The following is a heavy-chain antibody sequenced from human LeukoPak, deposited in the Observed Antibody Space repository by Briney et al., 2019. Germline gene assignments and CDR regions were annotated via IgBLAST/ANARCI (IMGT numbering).Heavy chain of an antibody. V-gene: IGHV3-72*01. Sequence: GGSPRLSCAASGFTFSDHYMDWVRQTPGKGLEWVGRTRSKANSYTTEYAASVKGRLTISRDGSKNSLYLQMNSLKTEDTAVYYCARVGPPRSDAFDIWGQGTMVTVSS. CDR1: GFTFSDHY. CDR3: ARVGPPRSDAFDI. J-gene: IGHJ3*02. CDR2: TRSKANSYTT.